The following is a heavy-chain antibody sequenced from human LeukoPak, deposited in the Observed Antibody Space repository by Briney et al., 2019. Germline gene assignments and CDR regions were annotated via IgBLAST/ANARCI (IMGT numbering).Heavy chain of an antibody. D-gene: IGHD2-2*02. V-gene: IGHV1-46*01. Sequence: ASVKVSCKASGYTFTSYYMHWVRQPPGQGLEWMGIINPSGGSTSYAQKFQGRVTMTRDMSTSTVYMELSSLRSEDTAVYYCARVARCSSTSCYRFDYWGQGTLVTVSS. CDR2: INPSGGST. J-gene: IGHJ4*02. CDR3: ARVARCSSTSCYRFDY. CDR1: GYTFTSYY.